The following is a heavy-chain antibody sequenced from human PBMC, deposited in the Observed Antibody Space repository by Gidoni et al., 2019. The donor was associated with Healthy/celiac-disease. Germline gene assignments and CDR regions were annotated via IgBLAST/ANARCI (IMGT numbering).Heavy chain of an antibody. CDR2: IYYSGST. CDR1: GGSIRTSRYY. D-gene: IGHD4-17*01. Sequence: QLQLQESGPGLVKPSETLYLTCTVSGGSIRTSRYYWGWIRQPPGKGLEWIGSIYYSGSTYYNPSLKSRVTISVDTSKNQFSLKLSSVTAADTAVYYCARQTSNDYGDYGDFDYWGQGTLVTVSS. CDR3: ARQTSNDYGDYGDFDY. V-gene: IGHV4-39*01. J-gene: IGHJ4*02.